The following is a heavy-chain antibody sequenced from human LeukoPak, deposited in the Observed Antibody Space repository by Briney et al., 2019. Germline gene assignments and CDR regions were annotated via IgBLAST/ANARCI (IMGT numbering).Heavy chain of an antibody. CDR3: ARRDIVVARYAFDI. J-gene: IGHJ3*02. V-gene: IGHV4-39*01. CDR2: IYYSGST. D-gene: IGHD2-15*01. CDR1: GGSISSSSYY. Sequence: PSETLSLTCTVSGGSISSSSYYWGWIRQPPGKGLEWIGSIYYSGSTYYNPSLKSRVTISVDTSKNQFSLKLSSVTAADTAVYYCARRDIVVARYAFDIWGQGTMVTVSS.